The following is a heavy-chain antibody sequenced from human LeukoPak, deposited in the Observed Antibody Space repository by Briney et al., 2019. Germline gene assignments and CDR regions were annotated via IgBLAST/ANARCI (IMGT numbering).Heavy chain of an antibody. D-gene: IGHD3-3*01. J-gene: IGHJ3*02. Sequence: ASVKVSCKASGYTFTSYDINWVRQATGQGLEWMGWMNPNSGNTGYAQKFQGRVTITRNTSISTAYMELSSLRSEDTAVYYCERAAGVWGWLIYVAFDIWGKGTMVTVSS. CDR2: MNPNSGNT. CDR1: GYTFTSYD. CDR3: ERAAGVWGWLIYVAFDI. V-gene: IGHV1-8*03.